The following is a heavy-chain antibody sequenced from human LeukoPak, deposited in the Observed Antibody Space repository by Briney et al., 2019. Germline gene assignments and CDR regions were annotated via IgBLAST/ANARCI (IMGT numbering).Heavy chain of an antibody. CDR3: VRDDLGSLDY. CDR2: IKQDESEK. Sequence: PGGSLRLSCAASGFTFSTYWMSWVRQAPGKGPEWVANIKQDESEKYYVESVKGRFTISRDNAKKSLYLQMNSLRAEDTAVYYCVRDDLGSLDYWGQGILVTVSS. D-gene: IGHD1-26*01. V-gene: IGHV3-7*01. J-gene: IGHJ4*02. CDR1: GFTFSTYW.